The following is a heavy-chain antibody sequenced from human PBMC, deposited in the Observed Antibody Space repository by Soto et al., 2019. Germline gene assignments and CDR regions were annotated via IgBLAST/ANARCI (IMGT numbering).Heavy chain of an antibody. CDR1: GGSFSGYY. J-gene: IGHJ4*02. D-gene: IGHD3-10*01. V-gene: IGHV4-34*01. CDR3: ASKYYGSGSYNY. Sequence: QVQLQQWGAGLLKPSETLSLTCAVYGGSFSGYYWSWIRQPPGKGLEWIGEINHSGSTSYNPSLKSRVTISVDTSKNQFSLKLSSVTAADTAVYYCASKYYGSGSYNYWGQGTLVTVSS. CDR2: INHSGST.